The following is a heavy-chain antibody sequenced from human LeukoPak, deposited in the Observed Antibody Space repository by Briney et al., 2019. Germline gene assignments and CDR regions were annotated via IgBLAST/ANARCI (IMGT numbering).Heavy chain of an antibody. CDR3: AKGGNVLLWFGEFDHNWFDP. J-gene: IGHJ5*02. CDR2: ISGSGGST. CDR1: GFTFSSYA. D-gene: IGHD3-10*01. Sequence: PGGSLRLSCAASGFTFSSYAMSWVRQAPGKGLEWVSAISGSGGSTYYADSVKGRFTISRDNSKNTLYLQVNSLRAEDTAVYYCAKGGNVLLWFGEFDHNWFDPWGQGTLVTVSS. V-gene: IGHV3-23*01.